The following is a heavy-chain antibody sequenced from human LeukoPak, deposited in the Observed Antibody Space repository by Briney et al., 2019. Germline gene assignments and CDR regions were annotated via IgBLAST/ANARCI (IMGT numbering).Heavy chain of an antibody. CDR2: INHSGST. V-gene: IGHV4-34*01. J-gene: IGHJ5*02. CDR3: ARDLNYFDSSGYPLP. D-gene: IGHD3-22*01. CDR1: GGSFSGYY. Sequence: SEPLSLTCAVYGGSFSGYYWSWIRQPPGKGLEWIGEINHSGSTNYNPYLKSRVTISVDTSKNQFSLKLSSVTAADTAVYFCARDLNYFDSSGYPLPWGQGTLVTVSS.